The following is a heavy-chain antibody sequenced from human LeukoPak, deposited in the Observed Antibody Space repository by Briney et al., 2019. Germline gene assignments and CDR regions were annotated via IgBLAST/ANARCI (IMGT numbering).Heavy chain of an antibody. V-gene: IGHV3-21*01. CDR1: GFTFSSYS. CDR3: ATHAPSSGGSWTFDY. J-gene: IGHJ4*02. CDR2: ISSSSSYI. Sequence: GGSLRLSCAASGFTFSSYSMNWVRQAPGKGLEWVSSISSSSSYIYYADSVKGRFTISRDNAKNSLYLQMNSLRAEDTAVYYCATHAPSSGGSWTFDYWGQGTLVTVSS. D-gene: IGHD2-15*01.